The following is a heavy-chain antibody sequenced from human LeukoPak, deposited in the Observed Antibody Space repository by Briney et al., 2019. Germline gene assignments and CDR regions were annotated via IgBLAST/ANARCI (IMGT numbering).Heavy chain of an antibody. J-gene: IGHJ4*02. D-gene: IGHD2/OR15-2a*01. V-gene: IGHV3-23*01. CDR3: AKDSAKKYDDY. CDR2: ITGSGGST. Sequence: GGSLRLSCAASGFTFSSYGMSWVRQAPGKGLEWVSTITGSGGSTYYADSVKGRFTISRDTSKNTLYLQMNSLRAEDTAVYYCAKDSAKKYDDYWGQGTLVTVSS. CDR1: GFTFSSYG.